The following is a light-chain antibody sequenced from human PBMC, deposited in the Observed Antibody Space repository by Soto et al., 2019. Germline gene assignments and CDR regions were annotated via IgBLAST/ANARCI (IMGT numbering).Light chain of an antibody. CDR1: ESISRH. J-gene: IGKJ5*01. Sequence: DIQMTQSPSSLSASVGDRVTITCRASESISRHLNWYQQKPGKAPKLLIYAASSLQNGVPSRFRGGGSGTDFTLTIRNLQPEDFATYYCQQSYTTLSITFGQGTRLEI. CDR3: QQSYTTLSIT. V-gene: IGKV1-39*01. CDR2: AAS.